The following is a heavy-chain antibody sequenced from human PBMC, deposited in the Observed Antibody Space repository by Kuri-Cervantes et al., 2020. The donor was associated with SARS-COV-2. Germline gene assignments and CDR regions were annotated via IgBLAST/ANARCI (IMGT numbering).Heavy chain of an antibody. Sequence: SETLSLTCAVYGGSFSGYYWSWIRQPPGKGLEWIGEINHSGSTNYNPSLKSRVTMSVDTSKNQFSLKLSSVTAADTAVYYCAREETDIVVVPAAMNWFDPWGQGTLVTVSS. J-gene: IGHJ5*02. CDR3: AREETDIVVVPAAMNWFDP. V-gene: IGHV4-34*01. CDR1: GGSFSGYY. D-gene: IGHD2-2*01. CDR2: INHSGST.